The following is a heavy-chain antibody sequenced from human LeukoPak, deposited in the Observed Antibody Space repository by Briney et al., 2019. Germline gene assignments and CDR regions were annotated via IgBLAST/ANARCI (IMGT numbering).Heavy chain of an antibody. V-gene: IGHV3-48*02. CDR1: GFTFSTYS. J-gene: IGHJ4*02. CDR2: ISSGSTTI. Sequence: GGSLRLSCAASGFTFSTYSMSWVRQAPGQGLEWVSYISSGSTTIYYADSVKGRFTVSRDNAENSLYLQMNSLRDEDTAVYFCARAPMVRGVITHFDYWSQGTLVSVSS. CDR3: ARAPMVRGVITHFDY. D-gene: IGHD3-10*01.